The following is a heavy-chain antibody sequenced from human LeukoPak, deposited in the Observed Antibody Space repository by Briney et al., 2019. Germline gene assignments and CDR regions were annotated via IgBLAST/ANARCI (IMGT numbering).Heavy chain of an antibody. J-gene: IGHJ5*02. D-gene: IGHD6-19*01. CDR2: SYYSGST. CDR3: ARGSSGWYSPPHNWFDP. V-gene: IGHV4-59*12. Sequence: PSETLSLTCTVSGGSISSYYWSLIRQPPGKGLEWIGYSYYSGSTNYNPSLKSRVTISVDTSKNQFSLKLSSVTAADTAVYYCARGSSGWYSPPHNWFDPWGQGTLVTVSS. CDR1: GGSISSYY.